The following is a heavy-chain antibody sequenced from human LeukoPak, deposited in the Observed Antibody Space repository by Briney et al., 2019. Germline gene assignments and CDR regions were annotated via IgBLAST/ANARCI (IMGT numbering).Heavy chain of an antibody. CDR1: GFTFSDYY. CDR3: ARDYYYDSSGYYRY. CDR2: ISSSGSTI. V-gene: IGHV3-11*01. J-gene: IGHJ4*02. D-gene: IGHD3-22*01. Sequence: PGGSLRLSCAASGFTFSDYYMSWIRQAPGKGLEWVSYISSSGSTIYYADSVKGRFTIPRDNAKNSLYLQMNSLRAEDTAVYYCARDYYYDSSGYYRYWGQGTLVTVSS.